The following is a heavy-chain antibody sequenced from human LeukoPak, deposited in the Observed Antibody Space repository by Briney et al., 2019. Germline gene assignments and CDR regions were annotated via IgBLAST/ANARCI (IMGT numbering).Heavy chain of an antibody. D-gene: IGHD1-26*01. Sequence: GGSLRLSCAASGFTFSSYAMSWVRQAPGKGLEWVSAISGDGVGTYYADSVKGRFTISRDNSKNTLYLQMSSLRGEDTAVYYCARRSGSYDYWGQGTLVTVSS. CDR2: ISGDGVGT. CDR1: GFTFSSYA. J-gene: IGHJ4*02. CDR3: ARRSGSYDY. V-gene: IGHV3-23*01.